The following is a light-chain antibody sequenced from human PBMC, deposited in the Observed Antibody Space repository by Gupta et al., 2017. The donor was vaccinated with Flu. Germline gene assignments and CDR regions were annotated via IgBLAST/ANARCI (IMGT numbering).Light chain of an antibody. CDR2: GAS. V-gene: IGKV3-15*01. CDR1: QSVSSN. Sequence: EIVMTQSPATLSVSPGESATLSCRASQSVSSNLAWYQQRPGQAPRLLIYGASTGATGISGRFSGSGSGTEFTLTISGLQSEDFVIYYCQQYYIWPLTFGGGTKVEIK. J-gene: IGKJ4*01. CDR3: QQYYIWPLT.